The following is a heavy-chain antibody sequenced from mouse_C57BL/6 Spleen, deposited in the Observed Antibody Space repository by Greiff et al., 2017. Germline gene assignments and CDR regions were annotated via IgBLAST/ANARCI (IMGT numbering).Heavy chain of an antibody. D-gene: IGHD2-12*01. V-gene: IGHV1-18*01. CDR3: SSLKVYYSYDFESYYAMGC. CDR2: INPNNGGT. Sequence: VQLQQSGPELVKPGASVKIPCKASGYTFTDYNMDWVKQSHGKSLEWIGDINPNNGGTIYNQKFKGKATLTVDKSSSTAYMPLRSLTYEDTAVYYWSSLKVYYSYDFESYYAMGCWGQGTSVTVSS. CDR1: GYTFTDYN. J-gene: IGHJ4*01.